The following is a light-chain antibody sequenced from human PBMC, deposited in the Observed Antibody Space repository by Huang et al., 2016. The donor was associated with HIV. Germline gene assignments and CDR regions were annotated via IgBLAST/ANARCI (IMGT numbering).Light chain of an antibody. Sequence: DIEMTQSPPSLSASVGDRVTITCRASQNISNYFNWYQHKPGKVPKLQIYAASSLHSGVPSRFSGSGSGTHFTLTISSLQPEDFAIYYCQQCSSTPLFTFGPGTKVDMK. CDR3: QQCSSTPLFT. V-gene: IGKV1-39*01. CDR2: AAS. CDR1: QNISNY. J-gene: IGKJ3*01.